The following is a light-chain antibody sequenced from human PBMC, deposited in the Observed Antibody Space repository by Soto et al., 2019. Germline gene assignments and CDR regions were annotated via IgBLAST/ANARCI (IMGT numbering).Light chain of an antibody. CDR2: GAS. CDR1: QSVSSY. J-gene: IGKJ1*01. Sequence: CPITLTESPGERATLSCRSSQSVSSYVAWYQQKPGQAPRLLIYGASNRATGTPDRFSGSGSGTDFTLTSSMLAPDDAAFYCCQHYGNQRTFGQGTKVDIK. CDR3: QHYGNQRT. V-gene: IGKV3D-15*03.